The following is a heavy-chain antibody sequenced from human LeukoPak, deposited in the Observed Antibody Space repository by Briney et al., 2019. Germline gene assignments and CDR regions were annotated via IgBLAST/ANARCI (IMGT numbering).Heavy chain of an antibody. CDR2: ISSSSSYI. CDR3: ARDSQAVGTDFDY. J-gene: IGHJ4*02. Sequence: GGSLRLSCGASGFTFSNYNMNWVRQAPGKGLEWVSSISSSSSYITYADSVKGRFTISRDNAKNSLYLQMHSLRAEDTTVYYCARDSQAVGTDFDYWGQGTLVTVSS. V-gene: IGHV3-21*01. D-gene: IGHD6-13*01. CDR1: GFTFSNYN.